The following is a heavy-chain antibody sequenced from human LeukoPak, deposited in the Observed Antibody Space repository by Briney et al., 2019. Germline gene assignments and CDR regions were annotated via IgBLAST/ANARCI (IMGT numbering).Heavy chain of an antibody. J-gene: IGHJ5*02. V-gene: IGHV3-21*01. D-gene: IGHD3-10*01. CDR1: GFTFSSYS. CDR2: ISSSGSYI. Sequence: PGGSLRLSCAASGFTFSSYSMNWVRQAPGKGLEWVSSISSSGSYIYYADSVMGRFTISRDNAKNSLYLQMNSLRAEDTAVYYCATTMVRGVIINGGNWFDPWGQGTLVTVSS. CDR3: ATTMVRGVIINGGNWFDP.